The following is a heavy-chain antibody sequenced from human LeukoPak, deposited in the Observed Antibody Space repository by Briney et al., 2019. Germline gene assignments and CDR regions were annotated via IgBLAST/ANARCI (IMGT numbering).Heavy chain of an antibody. Sequence: SETLSLTCTVSGGSIITFYWNWIRQPPGKGLEWIGNVYYSGTTNHNPSLNSRVTISVDTSKNQFSLKLSSVTAADTAVYYCARGCTSTSCYNNYFDPWGQGTLVTVSS. CDR1: GGSIITFY. D-gene: IGHD2-2*01. V-gene: IGHV4-59*01. J-gene: IGHJ5*02. CDR3: ARGCTSTSCYNNYFDP. CDR2: VYYSGTT.